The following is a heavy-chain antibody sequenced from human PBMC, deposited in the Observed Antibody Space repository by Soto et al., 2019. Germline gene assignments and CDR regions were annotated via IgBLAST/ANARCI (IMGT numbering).Heavy chain of an antibody. D-gene: IGHD6-13*01. Sequence: QVQLVQSGAEVKKPGASVKVSCKASGYTFTNYGISWVRQAPGQGLEWMGWINAYNGNTKSAQKLWGRVTQTTDTSTSTADMELRSLSSDATAVYYCARDAAAGLNDCWGQGALVTVSS. CDR3: ARDAAAGLNDC. CDR2: INAYNGNT. CDR1: GYTFTNYG. J-gene: IGHJ4*02. V-gene: IGHV1-18*01.